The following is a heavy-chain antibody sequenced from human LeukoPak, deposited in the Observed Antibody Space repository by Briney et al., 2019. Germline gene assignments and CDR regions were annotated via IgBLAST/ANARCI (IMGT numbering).Heavy chain of an antibody. CDR2: IYYSGSP. CDR3: ARGLRYFDWLLSASWFDP. Sequence: PSETLSLTCTVSGGSISSGDYYWSWIRQPPGKGLEWIGYIYYSGSPYYNPSLKSRITISVDTSKNQFSLKLSSVTAADTAVYYCARGLRYFDWLLSASWFDPWGQGTLVTVSS. D-gene: IGHD3-9*01. V-gene: IGHV4-30-4*01. CDR1: GGSISSGDYY. J-gene: IGHJ5*02.